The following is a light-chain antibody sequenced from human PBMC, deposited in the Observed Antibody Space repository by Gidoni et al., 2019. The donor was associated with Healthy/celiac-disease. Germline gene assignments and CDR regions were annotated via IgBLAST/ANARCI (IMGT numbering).Light chain of an antibody. CDR3: QQYYSTPRT. CDR1: QRVLYSSNNKNY. V-gene: IGKV4-1*01. Sequence: DLVMTQSPYSLAVSLGERATSNCKSRQRVLYSSNNKNYLAWYQQKPGQPPKLLIYWASTRESGVPDRFSGSGSGTDFTLTISSLQAEDVAVYYCQQYYSTPRTFGQGTKLEIK. CDR2: WAS. J-gene: IGKJ2*01.